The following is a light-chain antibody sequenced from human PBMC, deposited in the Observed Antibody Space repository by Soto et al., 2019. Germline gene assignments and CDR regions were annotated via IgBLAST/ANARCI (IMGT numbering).Light chain of an antibody. Sequence: DIQMTQSPSSLSASVGDRVTITCRASQSISNHLNWYQQKPGKAPKLLVYAASSLQSGVPSRFSGSGSGTDFTLTITSLQPEDYATYYCQQTYSTLVTFGGGTKVEIK. J-gene: IGKJ4*01. CDR1: QSISNH. V-gene: IGKV1-39*01. CDR3: QQTYSTLVT. CDR2: AAS.